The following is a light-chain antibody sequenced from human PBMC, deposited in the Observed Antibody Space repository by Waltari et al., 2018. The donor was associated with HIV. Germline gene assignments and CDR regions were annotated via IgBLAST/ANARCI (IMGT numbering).Light chain of an antibody. CDR3: QQYDQWPPRYT. J-gene: IGKJ2*01. Sequence: EIVMTQSPATLSVSPGERATLSCRASQSISSNLAWYQQKPGQAPRLLIYGASIRDTGIPARFSGSGSGTEFTLTISSLQSEDFAVYYCQQYDQWPPRYTFGQGTKMEIK. CDR2: GAS. V-gene: IGKV3-15*01. CDR1: QSISSN.